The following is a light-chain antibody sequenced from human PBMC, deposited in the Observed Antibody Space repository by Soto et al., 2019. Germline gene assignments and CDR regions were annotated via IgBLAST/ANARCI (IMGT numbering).Light chain of an antibody. CDR1: NSDVGDYAY. CDR2: DVT. CDR3: CSYADKYTYV. J-gene: IGLJ1*01. V-gene: IGLV2-11*01. Sequence: QSVLTQPRSVSGSPGQSVTIFCTGTNSDVGDYAYDSWYQHHAGKAHKLLVYDVTKRPSGVPDRFSGSKSGNTASLTISGLQADDEADYYCCSYADKYTYVFGTGTKVTVL.